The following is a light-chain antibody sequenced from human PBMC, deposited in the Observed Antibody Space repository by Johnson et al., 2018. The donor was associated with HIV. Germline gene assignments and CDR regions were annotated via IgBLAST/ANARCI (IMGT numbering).Light chain of an antibody. J-gene: IGLJ1*01. CDR3: GTWDSGLGALYV. CDR1: TSNIGNNY. V-gene: IGLV1-51*01. CDR2: DNN. Sequence: QSVLTQPPSVSAAPGQKVTISCSGSTSNIGNNYVSWYQQLPGKAPKLLIYDNNKRPSGIPDRFSGSKSGTSATLGITGLQTGDEADYYCGTWDSGLGALYVFGTGTKVTVL.